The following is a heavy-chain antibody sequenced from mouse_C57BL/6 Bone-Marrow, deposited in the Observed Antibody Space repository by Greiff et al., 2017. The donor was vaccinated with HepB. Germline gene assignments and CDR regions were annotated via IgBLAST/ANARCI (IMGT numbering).Heavy chain of an antibody. J-gene: IGHJ2*01. D-gene: IGHD5-1-1*01. CDR1: GYTFTSYW. Sequence: QVQLKQPGAELVMPGASVKLSCKASGYTFTSYWMHWVKQRPGQGLEWIGEIDPSDSDTNYNQKFKGKSTLTVDKSSSTAYMQLRSLTSEDSSVYYCAREGIPALDYWGRGTALTVSS. V-gene: IGHV1-69*01. CDR3: AREGIPALDY. CDR2: IDPSDSDT.